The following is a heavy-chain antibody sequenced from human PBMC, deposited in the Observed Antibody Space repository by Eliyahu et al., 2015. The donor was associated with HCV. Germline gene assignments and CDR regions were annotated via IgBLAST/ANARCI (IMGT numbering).Heavy chain of an antibody. J-gene: IGHJ5*02. Sequence: QVQLVQSGAEVTKPGASVTLSCKASGYTXXSXYIHXVRQAPGQGLEWMGMIHPRVGSTSYTQKFQGRVTMTSDTSTSTVHMELSSLRSDDTAVYYCARGQGYCDRTYCSGWFDPWGQGTLVSVSS. CDR1: GYTXXSXY. CDR3: ARGQGYCDRTYCSGWFDP. D-gene: IGHD2/OR15-2a*01. V-gene: IGHV1-46*01. CDR2: IHPRVGST.